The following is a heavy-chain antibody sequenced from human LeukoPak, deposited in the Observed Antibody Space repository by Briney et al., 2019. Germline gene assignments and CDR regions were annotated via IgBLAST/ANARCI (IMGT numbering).Heavy chain of an antibody. V-gene: IGHV3-23*01. CDR3: AKAGGSSDSGDFDY. D-gene: IGHD6-6*01. CDR1: GFTFNNYA. J-gene: IGHJ4*02. Sequence: GGSLRLSCAASGFTFNNYAMNWVRQAPGKGLEWVSAISGSGGSTYYADSVKGRFTISRDNSKNTLYLQMNSLRAEDTAVYYCAKAGGSSDSGDFDYWGQGTLVTVSS. CDR2: ISGSGGST.